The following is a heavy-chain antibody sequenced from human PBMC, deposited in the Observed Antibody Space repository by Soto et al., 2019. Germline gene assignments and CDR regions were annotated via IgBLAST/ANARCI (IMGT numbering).Heavy chain of an antibody. Sequence: PGGSLRLSCAASGFTFSGSAMHWVRQASGKGLEWVGRIRSKTNNYATAYAASVKGRFTISRDDSKNTAYLQMNSLKTEDAAVYYCAFAGSGSYSNVPDAFDIWGQGTMVTVSS. V-gene: IGHV3-73*01. CDR1: GFTFSGSA. J-gene: IGHJ3*02. D-gene: IGHD3-10*01. CDR3: AFAGSGSYSNVPDAFDI. CDR2: IRSKTNNYAT.